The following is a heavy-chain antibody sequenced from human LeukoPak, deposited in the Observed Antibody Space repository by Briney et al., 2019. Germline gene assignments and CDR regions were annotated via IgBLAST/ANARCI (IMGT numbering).Heavy chain of an antibody. Sequence: SETLSLTCAVYGVSFSGYYWSWIRQPPGKGLEWIGEINHSGSTNYNPSLKSRVTISVDTSKNQFFLNLISVTAADTAVYYCARDGSNWGHWFDPWGQGTLVTVSS. CDR2: INHSGST. V-gene: IGHV4-34*01. CDR3: ARDGSNWGHWFDP. CDR1: GVSFSGYY. D-gene: IGHD6-13*01. J-gene: IGHJ5*02.